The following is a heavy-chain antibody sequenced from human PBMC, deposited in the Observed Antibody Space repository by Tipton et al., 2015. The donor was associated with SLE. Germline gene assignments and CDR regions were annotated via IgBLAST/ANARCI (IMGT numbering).Heavy chain of an antibody. D-gene: IGHD3-10*01. CDR3: ARASWDHRGSGSFSDY. V-gene: IGHV4-38-2*02. CDR1: GYPISSGYF. J-gene: IGHJ4*02. Sequence: TLSLTCTVSGYPISSGYFWGWVRQPPGKGLEWIGTIYQDGSTYYNPSLKSRVTISLNMSRNQFSLILSSVTAADTAVYYCARASWDHRGSGSFSDYWGQGKLVTVSS. CDR2: IYQDGST.